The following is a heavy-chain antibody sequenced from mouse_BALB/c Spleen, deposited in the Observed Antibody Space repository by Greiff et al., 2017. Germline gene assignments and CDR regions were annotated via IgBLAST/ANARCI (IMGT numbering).Heavy chain of an antibody. CDR2: IDPENGNT. CDR1: GFNIKDYY. J-gene: IGHJ1*01. D-gene: IGHD1-1*01. Sequence: VQLKQSGAELVRPGALVKLSCKASGFNIKDYYMHWVKQRPEQGLEWIGWIDPENGNTIYDPKFQGKASITADTSSNTAYLQLSSLTSEDTAVYYCAITTVVADWYFDVWGAGTTVTVSS. V-gene: IGHV14-1*02. CDR3: AITTVVADWYFDV.